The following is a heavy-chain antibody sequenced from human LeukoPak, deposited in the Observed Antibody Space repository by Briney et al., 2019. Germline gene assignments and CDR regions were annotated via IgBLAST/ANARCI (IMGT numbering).Heavy chain of an antibody. Sequence: PGGSLRLSCKASGITFRIHGMFWVRQAPGKGLEWVASIRYDGSRQFYADSVKGRFTISRDNSKNTLYLQMNSLRAEDTAVYYCARDLGSGWYGFDYWGQGTLVTVSS. CDR1: GITFRIHG. CDR2: IRYDGSRQ. J-gene: IGHJ4*02. V-gene: IGHV3-30*02. D-gene: IGHD6-19*01. CDR3: ARDLGSGWYGFDY.